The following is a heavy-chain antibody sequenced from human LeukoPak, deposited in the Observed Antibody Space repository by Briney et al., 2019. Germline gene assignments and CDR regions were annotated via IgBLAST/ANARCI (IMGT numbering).Heavy chain of an antibody. CDR3: ARDRGDIVVVPAAYDY. J-gene: IGHJ4*02. CDR1: GFTFSSYS. D-gene: IGHD2-2*01. CDR2: ISSSSSYI. V-gene: IGHV3-21*01. Sequence: GGSLRLSCAASGFTFSSYSVNWVRQAPGKGLEWVSSISSSSSYIYYADSVKGRFTISRDNAKNSLYLQMNSLRAEDTAVYYCARDRGDIVVVPAAYDYWGQGTLVTVSS.